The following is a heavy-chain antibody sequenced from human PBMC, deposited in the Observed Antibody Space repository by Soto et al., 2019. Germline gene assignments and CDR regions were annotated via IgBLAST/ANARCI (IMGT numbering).Heavy chain of an antibody. CDR1: GFSLSTSGVG. D-gene: IGHD3-3*01. CDR2: IYWNDDK. J-gene: IGHJ4*02. V-gene: IGHV2-5*01. CDR3: AHSKRAPYYDFWSGFPAYYFDY. Sequence: SGPTLVNPTQTLTLTCTFSGFSLSTSGVGVGWIRQPPGKALEWLALIYWNDDKRYSPSLKSRLTITKDTSKNQVVLTMTNMDPVDTATYYCAHSKRAPYYDFWSGFPAYYFDYWGQ.